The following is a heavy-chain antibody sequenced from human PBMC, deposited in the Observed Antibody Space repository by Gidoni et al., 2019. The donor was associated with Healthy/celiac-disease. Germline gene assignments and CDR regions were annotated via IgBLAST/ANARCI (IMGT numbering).Heavy chain of an antibody. V-gene: IGHV3-66*02. Sequence: EVQLVESGGGLVQPGGSLRLSCAASGFTVSSNYMSWVRQAPGKGLEWVSVIYSGGSTDYADSVKGRFTIARDNSKNTLYLQMNSLRAEDTAVYYCARVRDYSNYYYYYGMDVWGQGTTVTVSS. CDR2: IYSGGST. CDR1: GFTVSSNY. J-gene: IGHJ6*02. D-gene: IGHD4-4*01. CDR3: ARVRDYSNYYYYYGMDV.